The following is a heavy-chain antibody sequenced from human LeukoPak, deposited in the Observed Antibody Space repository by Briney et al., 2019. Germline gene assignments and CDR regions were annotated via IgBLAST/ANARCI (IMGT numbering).Heavy chain of an antibody. CDR2: IKQDGSEK. J-gene: IGHJ6*02. V-gene: IGHV3-7*01. CDR3: ARVRDDFWSGLNYGMDV. CDR1: GFTVSSNY. Sequence: GGSLRLSCAASGFTVSSNYMSWVRQAPGKGLEWVANIKQDGSEKYYVDSVKGRFTISRDNAKNSLYLQMNSLRAEDTAVYYCARVRDDFWSGLNYGMDVWGQGTTVTVSS. D-gene: IGHD3-3*01.